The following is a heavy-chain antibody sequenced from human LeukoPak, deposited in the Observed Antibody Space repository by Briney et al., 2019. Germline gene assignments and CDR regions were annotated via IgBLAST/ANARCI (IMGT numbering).Heavy chain of an antibody. CDR1: GGSISSSSYH. J-gene: IGHJ4*02. CDR3: ATRYGSGTYPRYYFDS. Sequence: SETLSLTCTVSGGSISSSSYHWGWIRQPPGKGVEWIGTIYSSGSSYYNPSLKSRLTISVDTSRNQFSLKLSSVTASDTAVYYCATRYGSGTYPRYYFDSWGQGTLVTVSS. CDR2: IYSSGSS. D-gene: IGHD3-10*01. V-gene: IGHV4-39*01.